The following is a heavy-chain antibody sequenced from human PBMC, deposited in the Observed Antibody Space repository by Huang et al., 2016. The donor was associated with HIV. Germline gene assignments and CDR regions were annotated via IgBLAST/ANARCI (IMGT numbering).Heavy chain of an antibody. Sequence: QITLKESGPTLVKPTQTLTLTCTFSGFSITTDGAGVGWIRQPPGKALEWLALIFLDDDKRYSPSLQNRLSITKDTSKHQVVLTMTNMDPVDTATYFCAHRQTYDFWSGSFDSWGQGTLVTVSS. V-gene: IGHV2-5*02. CDR1: GFSITTDGAG. CDR3: AHRQTYDFWSGSFDS. J-gene: IGHJ4*02. CDR2: IFLDDDK. D-gene: IGHD3-3*01.